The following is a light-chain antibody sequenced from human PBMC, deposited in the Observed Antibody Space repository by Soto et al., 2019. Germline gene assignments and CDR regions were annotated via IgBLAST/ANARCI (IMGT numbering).Light chain of an antibody. Sequence: EIVMTQSPATLSVSPGERATLSCSASQSVSSNLAWYQQKPGQAPRLLIYGASTRATGIPARFSGSGSGTEFPLTISSLQSEDFAVYYCQQYNNWPSWTFGQGTKVEMK. J-gene: IGKJ1*01. V-gene: IGKV3-15*01. CDR3: QQYNNWPSWT. CDR1: QSVSSN. CDR2: GAS.